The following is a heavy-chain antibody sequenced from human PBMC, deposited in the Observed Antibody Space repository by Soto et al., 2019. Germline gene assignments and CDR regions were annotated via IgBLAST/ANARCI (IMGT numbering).Heavy chain of an antibody. CDR1: GFTFDDYA. J-gene: IGHJ4*02. CDR2: ISWNSGSI. Sequence: EVQLVESGGGLVQPGRSLRLSCAASGFTFDDYAMHWVRQAPGKGLEWVSGISWNSGSIGYADSVKGRFTISRDNAKNSLYLQMNSLRAEDTALYYCAKDIHGSYYDYFDYWGQGTLVTVSS. V-gene: IGHV3-9*01. D-gene: IGHD1-26*01. CDR3: AKDIHGSYYDYFDY.